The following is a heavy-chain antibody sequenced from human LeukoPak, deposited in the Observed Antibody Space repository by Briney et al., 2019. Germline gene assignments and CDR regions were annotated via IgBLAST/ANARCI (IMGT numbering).Heavy chain of an antibody. CDR3: TTPPNYLDL. V-gene: IGHV3-15*01. J-gene: IGHJ2*01. Sequence: GGSLRLSCAASGFTFTNALMSWVRQAPGKGLEWVGSIKSKIDGGTTDYAAPVNGRFTISSDDSKNTLYLQMNSLKTEDTAIYYCTTPPNYLDLWGRGTLVTVSS. CDR1: GFTFTNAL. CDR2: IKSKIDGGTT.